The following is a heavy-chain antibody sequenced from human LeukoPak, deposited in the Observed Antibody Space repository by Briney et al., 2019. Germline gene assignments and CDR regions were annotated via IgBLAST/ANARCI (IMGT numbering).Heavy chain of an antibody. CDR2: INHSGST. CDR3: ARLRSITMVRGVPKKTYNWFDP. CDR1: GGSFSGYY. D-gene: IGHD3-10*01. V-gene: IGHV4-34*01. J-gene: IGHJ5*02. Sequence: SETLSLTCAVYGGSFSGYYWSWIRQPQGKGLEWIGEINHSGSTNYNPSLKSRVTISVDTSKNQFSLKLSSVTAADTAVYYCARLRSITMVRGVPKKTYNWFDPWGQGTLVTVSS.